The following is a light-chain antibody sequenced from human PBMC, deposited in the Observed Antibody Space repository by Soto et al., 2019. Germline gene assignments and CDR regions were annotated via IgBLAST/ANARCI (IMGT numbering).Light chain of an antibody. J-gene: IGKJ1*01. CDR3: HQYNSYWT. V-gene: IGKV1-5*03. Sequence: DVHIILPPYTLSASVVDRVTITFRASQSIGSWLAWYQQKPGKAPKLLIYKTSILENGVPSRFSGSGSGTEFTLSISSLQPDDFATYYCHQYNSYWTFGQGTKVDIK. CDR1: QSIGSW. CDR2: KTS.